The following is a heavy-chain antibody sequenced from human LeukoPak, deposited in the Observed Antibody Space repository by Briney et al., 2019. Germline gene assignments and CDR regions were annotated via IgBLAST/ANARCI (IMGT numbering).Heavy chain of an antibody. J-gene: IGHJ4*02. CDR3: ARDQLEPAFDY. D-gene: IGHD1-1*01. CDR1: GFTFSYYN. V-gene: IGHV3-21*01. Sequence: PGGSLRLSYAASGFTFSYYNMNWVRQAPGKGLEWVSSISSTSSYIYYADSVKGRFTISRDNAKNSLYLQMTSLRAEDTAVYYCARDQLEPAFDYWGQGTLVTVSS. CDR2: ISSTSSYI.